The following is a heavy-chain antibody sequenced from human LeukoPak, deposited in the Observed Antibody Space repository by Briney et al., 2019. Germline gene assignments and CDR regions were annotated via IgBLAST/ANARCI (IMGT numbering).Heavy chain of an antibody. CDR1: VGTFSSYA. D-gene: IGHD1-26*01. J-gene: IGHJ3*02. Sequence: SVKVSCKASVGTFSSYAISWVRQAPGQGLEWMGGIIPIFGTANYAQKFQGRVTITTDESTSTAYMELSSLRSEDTAVYYCGRSELRGAFDIWGQGTMVSVSS. CDR3: GRSELRGAFDI. CDR2: IIPIFGTA. V-gene: IGHV1-69*05.